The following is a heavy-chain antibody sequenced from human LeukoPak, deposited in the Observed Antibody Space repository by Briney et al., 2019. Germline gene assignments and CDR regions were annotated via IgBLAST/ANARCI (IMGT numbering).Heavy chain of an antibody. CDR1: GFTFDDYA. Sequence: GGSLRLSCAASGFTFDDYAMHWVRQAPGKGLEWVSGISWNSGSIGYADSVKGRFTISRDNAKNSLYLQMNSLRAEDTAVYYCAKDPPYYYDSSGHTDYWGQGTLVTVSS. CDR2: ISWNSGSI. CDR3: AKDPPYYYDSSGHTDY. D-gene: IGHD3-22*01. J-gene: IGHJ4*02. V-gene: IGHV3-9*01.